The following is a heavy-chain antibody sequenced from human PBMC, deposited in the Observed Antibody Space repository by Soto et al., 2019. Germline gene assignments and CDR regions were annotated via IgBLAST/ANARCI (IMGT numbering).Heavy chain of an antibody. Sequence: ASVKVSCKASGYTFTSYGISWVRQAPGQGLEWMGWISAYNGNTNYAQKLQGRVTMTTDTSTSTAYMELRSLRSDDTAVYYCARVYDSSGYGKVDYWGQGTLVTVSS. CDR3: ARVYDSSGYGKVDY. D-gene: IGHD3-22*01. J-gene: IGHJ4*02. CDR2: ISAYNGNT. V-gene: IGHV1-18*01. CDR1: GYTFTSYG.